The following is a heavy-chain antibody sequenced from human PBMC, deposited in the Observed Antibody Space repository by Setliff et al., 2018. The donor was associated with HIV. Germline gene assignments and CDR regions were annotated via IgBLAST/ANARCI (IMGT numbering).Heavy chain of an antibody. J-gene: IGHJ3*02. Sequence: ASVKVSCKVSGYTLTELSMHWVRQAPGKGLEWMGGFDPEDGETIYAQKFQGRVTMTEDTSTDTAYMELSSLRSEDTAVYYCATSITGTSLDAFDIWGQGTMVTVSS. V-gene: IGHV1-24*01. CDR3: ATSITGTSLDAFDI. CDR2: FDPEDGET. D-gene: IGHD1-20*01. CDR1: GYTLTELS.